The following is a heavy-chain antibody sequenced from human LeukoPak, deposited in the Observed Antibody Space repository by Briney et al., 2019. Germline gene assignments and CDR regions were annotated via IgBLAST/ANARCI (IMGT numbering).Heavy chain of an antibody. CDR1: GFTFSSYG. Sequence: PGGSLRLSCAASGFTFSSYGMHWVRQAPGKGLEWVAVISYDGSNKYYADSVKGRFTISRDNSKNTLYLQMNSLKTEDTAVYYCTTAADYGDYGLDYWGQGTLVTVS. CDR2: ISYDGSNK. CDR3: TTAADYGDYGLDY. D-gene: IGHD4-17*01. J-gene: IGHJ4*02. V-gene: IGHV3-30*03.